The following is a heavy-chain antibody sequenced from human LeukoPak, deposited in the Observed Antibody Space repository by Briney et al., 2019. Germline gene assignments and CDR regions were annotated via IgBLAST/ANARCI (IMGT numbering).Heavy chain of an antibody. CDR2: IYHSGST. CDR3: ARRGYCSGGSCFPFDY. CDR1: GGSISSSNW. D-gene: IGHD2-15*01. J-gene: IGHJ4*02. V-gene: IGHV4-4*02. Sequence: ASGTLSLTCAVSGGSISSSNWWSWVRPPPGKGLEWIGEIYHSGSTDYNPSLKSRVTISVDRSKNQFSLRLSSVTAADTAVYYCARRGYCSGGSCFPFDYWGQGTLVTVSS.